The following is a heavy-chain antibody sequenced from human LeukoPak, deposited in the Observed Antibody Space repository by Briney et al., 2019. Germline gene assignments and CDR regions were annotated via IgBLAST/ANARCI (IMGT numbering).Heavy chain of an antibody. CDR2: ISGSADTA. CDR3: ARDPYYDSSGFMDPL. CDR1: GFTFSTYE. J-gene: IGHJ3*01. Sequence: QPGGSLRLSCAASGFTFSTYEINWVRQAPGKGLEWISYISGSADTAYYADSVKGRFTMSRDNARNSLYLQMNSLRAEDTAVYYCARDPYYDSSGFMDPLWGQGTMVTVSS. V-gene: IGHV3-48*03. D-gene: IGHD3-22*01.